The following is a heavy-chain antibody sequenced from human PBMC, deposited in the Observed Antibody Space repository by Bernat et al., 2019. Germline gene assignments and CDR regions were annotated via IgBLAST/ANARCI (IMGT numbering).Heavy chain of an antibody. Sequence: QVQLQESGPGLVKPSETLSLTCTVSGGSISSYYWSWIRQPPGKGLEWIGYIYYSGSTNYNPSLKSRVTISVDTSKNQFSLKLSSVTAADTAVYYCAREGGSGSYYKGYDAFDIWGQGTMVTVSS. V-gene: IGHV4-59*01. CDR1: GGSISSYY. CDR3: AREGGSGSYYKGYDAFDI. CDR2: IYYSGST. D-gene: IGHD3-10*01. J-gene: IGHJ3*02.